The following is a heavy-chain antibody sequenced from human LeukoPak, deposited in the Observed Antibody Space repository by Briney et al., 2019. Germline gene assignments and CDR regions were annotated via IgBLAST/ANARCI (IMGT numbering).Heavy chain of an antibody. V-gene: IGHV4-59*01. J-gene: IGHJ4*02. CDR3: ARGSKAAPGTFDY. Sequence: SETLSLTCTVSGGSISSYYWSWIRQPPGKGLEWIGYIYYTGSTDYNPSLKSRVAISVDTSKNQFSLKLSSVTATDTAVYYCARGSKAAPGTFDYWGQGTLVTVSS. D-gene: IGHD6-13*01. CDR1: GGSISSYY. CDR2: IYYTGST.